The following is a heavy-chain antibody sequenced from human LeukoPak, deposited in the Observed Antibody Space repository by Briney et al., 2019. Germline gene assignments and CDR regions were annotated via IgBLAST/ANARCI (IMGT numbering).Heavy chain of an antibody. CDR3: AKGLYSGNFDY. J-gene: IGHJ4*02. CDR1: GFTFSSYG. Sequence: GGSLRLSCAASGFTFSSYGMSWVRQAPGKGLEWVSAISGSGGSTYYADSVKGRFTISSDNSKNTLYLQMNSLRAEDTAVYYCAKGLYSGNFDYWGQGTLVTVSS. CDR2: ISGSGGST. V-gene: IGHV3-23*01. D-gene: IGHD1-26*01.